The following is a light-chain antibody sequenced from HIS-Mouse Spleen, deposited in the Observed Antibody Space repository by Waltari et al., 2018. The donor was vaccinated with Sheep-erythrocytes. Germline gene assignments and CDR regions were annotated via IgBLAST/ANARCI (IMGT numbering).Light chain of an antibody. CDR1: QSVSSY. J-gene: IGKJ5*01. V-gene: IGKV3-11*01. CDR3: QQANSFPIT. CDR2: AAS. Sequence: EIVLTQSPATLSLSPGERATLSCRASQSVSSYLAWYQQKPGQAPRLLIYAASSLQSGVPSRFSGSGSGTDFTLTISSLQPEDFATYYCQQANSFPITFGQGTRLEIK.